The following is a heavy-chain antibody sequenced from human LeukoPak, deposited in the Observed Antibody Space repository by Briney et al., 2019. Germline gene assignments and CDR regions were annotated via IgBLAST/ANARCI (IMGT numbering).Heavy chain of an antibody. CDR1: EFSVGSNY. CDR2: ISSSSSYI. D-gene: IGHD6-6*01. J-gene: IGHJ5*02. CDR3: ARGHRSSHQPWFDP. Sequence: PGGSLRLSCAASEFSVGSNYMNWVRQAPGKGLEWVSSISSSSSYIYYADSVKGRFTISRDNAKNSLYLQMNSLRAEDTAVYYCARGHRSSHQPWFDPWGQGTLVTVSS. V-gene: IGHV3-21*01.